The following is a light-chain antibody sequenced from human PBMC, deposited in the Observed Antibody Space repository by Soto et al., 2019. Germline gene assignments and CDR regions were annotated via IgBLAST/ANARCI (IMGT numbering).Light chain of an antibody. V-gene: IGLV2-14*01. CDR1: SNDVGGYNY. J-gene: IGLJ3*02. CDR2: EVS. Sequence: QSALTQPASVSGSPGQAITISFTGTSNDVGGYNYVSWYQQHPGKAPQLIIYEVSNRPSGVSHRFSGSKSGDTASLTISGLQAEDGADYYCSSYTAFSTWVFGGGTQLTVL. CDR3: SSYTAFSTWV.